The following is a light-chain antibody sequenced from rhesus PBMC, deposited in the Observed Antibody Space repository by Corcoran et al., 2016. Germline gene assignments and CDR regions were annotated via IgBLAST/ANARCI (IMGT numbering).Light chain of an antibody. CDR2: KAS. CDR3: LQYSSSPWT. CDR1: QSISSW. J-gene: IGKJ1*01. V-gene: IGKV1-22*01. Sequence: DIQMTQSPSSLSASVGDTVTITCRASQSISSWLDWYQQKPGKAPKLLIYKASSLQSGVPSRFSGSGAGTDFPLTFSSLQPEVFSTYYCLQYSSSPWTFGQGTKVEIK.